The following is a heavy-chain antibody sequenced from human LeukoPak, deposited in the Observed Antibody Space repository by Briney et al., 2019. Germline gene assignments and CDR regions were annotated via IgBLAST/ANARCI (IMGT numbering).Heavy chain of an antibody. J-gene: IGHJ6*03. D-gene: IGHD2-8*01. Sequence: GGSLRLSCAASGFTFSSYSMNWVRQAPGKGLESVSSLSSSSSYIYYADSVKGRFTISRDNAKNSLYLQMNSLRAEDTAVYYCAKDRCSNGVGCYYYYMDVWGKGTTVTISS. CDR1: GFTFSSYS. CDR2: LSSSSSYI. CDR3: AKDRCSNGVGCYYYYMDV. V-gene: IGHV3-21*01.